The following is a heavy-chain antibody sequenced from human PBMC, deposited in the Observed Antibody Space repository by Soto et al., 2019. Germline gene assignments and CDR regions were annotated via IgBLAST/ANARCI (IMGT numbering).Heavy chain of an antibody. CDR2: IIPIFGTA. D-gene: IGHD3-10*01. J-gene: IGHJ6*02. Sequence: SVKVSCKASGGTFSSYAISWVRQAPGQGLEWMGGIIPIFGTANYAQKFQGRVTITADESTSTAYMELSSLRSEDTAVYYCARELWFGELSYGMDVWGQGTTVTVSS. CDR1: GGTFSSYA. CDR3: ARELWFGELSYGMDV. V-gene: IGHV1-69*13.